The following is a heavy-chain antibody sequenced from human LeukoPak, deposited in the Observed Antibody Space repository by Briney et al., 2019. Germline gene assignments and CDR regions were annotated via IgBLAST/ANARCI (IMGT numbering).Heavy chain of an antibody. J-gene: IGHJ4*02. CDR2: IRYDGTNK. D-gene: IGHD3-22*01. CDR1: GFIFSNYD. Sequence: GGSLRLSCATSGFIFSNYDMHWVRQAPGKGLEWMAFIRYDGTNKNYADSVQGRFTISRDSSKNTLYLQMNSLRAEDTAVYYCASKDPYDSRAYLLDYWGQGTLVTVSS. CDR3: ASKDPYDSRAYLLDY. V-gene: IGHV3-30*02.